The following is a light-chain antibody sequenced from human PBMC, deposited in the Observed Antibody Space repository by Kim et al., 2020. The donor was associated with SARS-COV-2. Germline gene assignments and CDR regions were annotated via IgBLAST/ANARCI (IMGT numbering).Light chain of an antibody. J-gene: IGKJ2*01. CDR2: GTS. V-gene: IGKV3-20*01. CDR1: QSVDSRY. Sequence: LAPGERATLACRASQSVDSRYLAWYQQKPGQAPSLLIYGTSNRATGIPDRFSGSGSGTDFTLTISRLEPEDFAVYYCQQYGDSPYTFGQGTKLEI. CDR3: QQYGDSPYT.